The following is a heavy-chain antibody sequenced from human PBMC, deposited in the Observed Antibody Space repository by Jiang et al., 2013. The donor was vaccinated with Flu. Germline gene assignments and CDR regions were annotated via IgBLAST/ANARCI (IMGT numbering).Heavy chain of an antibody. V-gene: IGHV1-69*01. J-gene: IGHJ3*02. D-gene: IGHD3-16*01. CDR3: ARDSRLLMTSGPDTFDI. Sequence: KFQGRVTITADESTSTAYMELSSLRSEDTAVYYCARDSRLLMTSGPDTFDIWGQGTMVTVSS.